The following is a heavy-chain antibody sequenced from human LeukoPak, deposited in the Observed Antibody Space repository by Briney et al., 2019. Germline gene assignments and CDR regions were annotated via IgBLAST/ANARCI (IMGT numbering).Heavy chain of an antibody. D-gene: IGHD2-2*03. CDR1: GFTFSNYW. CDR3: ARATSGYCSGTSCYASEGLDV. CDR2: ITSDGSRT. J-gene: IGHJ6*04. V-gene: IGHV3-74*01. Sequence: PGGSLRLSCAASGFTFSNYWMHWVRRAPGKGPVWVSRITSDGSRTSYADSVKGRFTISRDNAKKTLYLQMNSLRVEDMAVYYCARATSGYCSGTSCYASEGLDVWGRGTTVTVSS.